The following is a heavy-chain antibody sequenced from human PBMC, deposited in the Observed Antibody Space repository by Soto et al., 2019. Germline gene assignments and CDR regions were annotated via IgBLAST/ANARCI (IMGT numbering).Heavy chain of an antibody. D-gene: IGHD3-10*01. J-gene: IGHJ4*02. Sequence: GSLRLSCAASGFTFSSYSMNWVRQAPGKGLEWVSYISSSSSTIYYADSVKGRFTISRDNAKNSLYLQMNSLRDEDTAVYYCARALDYYGSGSYYGYWGQGTLVTVSS. CDR3: ARALDYYGSGSYYGY. V-gene: IGHV3-48*02. CDR1: GFTFSSYS. CDR2: ISSSSSTI.